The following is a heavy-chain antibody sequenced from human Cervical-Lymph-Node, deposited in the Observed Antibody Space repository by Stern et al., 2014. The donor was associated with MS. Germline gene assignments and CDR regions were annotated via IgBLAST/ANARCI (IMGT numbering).Heavy chain of an antibody. D-gene: IGHD6-13*01. CDR2: IWYDGSNP. CDR3: ASAYSSSHYYFDY. Sequence: VQLVESGGGVVQPGRSLRLSCAASGFSFSRYGMHWVRQAPGKGLEWVALIWYDGSNPYYADSVTGRFTISRDNFKNTLYLQMNSLRAEDTAVYYCASAYSSSHYYFDYWGQGTLVTVSS. V-gene: IGHV3-33*01. J-gene: IGHJ4*02. CDR1: GFSFSRYG.